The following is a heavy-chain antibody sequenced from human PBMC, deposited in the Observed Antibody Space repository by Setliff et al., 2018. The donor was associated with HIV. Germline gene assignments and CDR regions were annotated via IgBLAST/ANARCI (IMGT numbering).Heavy chain of an antibody. CDR3: ARVGLAYSGDMDV. CDR2: ISHSGST. J-gene: IGHJ6*03. V-gene: IGHV4-4*02. Sequence: SETLSLTCAVSGGSISSTNWWSWVRQPPGKGLEWIGEISHSGSTNYNPSLKSRVTISVDTSRNQFSLRLNSVTAADTAVYFCARVGLAYSGDMDVWGKGTTVTVSS. D-gene: IGHD2-21*01. CDR1: GGSISSTNW.